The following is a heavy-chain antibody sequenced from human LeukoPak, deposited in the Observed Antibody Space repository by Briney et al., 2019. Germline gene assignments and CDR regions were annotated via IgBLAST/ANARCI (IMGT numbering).Heavy chain of an antibody. D-gene: IGHD3-16*02. Sequence: ETLSLTCTVSGASVSSSSYCWGWVRQAPGKGLEWVSAISGSGGSTYYADSVKGRFTISRDNSKNTLYLQMNSLRAEDTAVYYCAKDQRYYDYVWGSYRYPRLDYWGQGTLVTVSS. CDR1: GASVSSSSYC. J-gene: IGHJ4*02. CDR3: AKDQRYYDYVWGSYRYPRLDY. V-gene: IGHV3-23*01. CDR2: ISGSGGST.